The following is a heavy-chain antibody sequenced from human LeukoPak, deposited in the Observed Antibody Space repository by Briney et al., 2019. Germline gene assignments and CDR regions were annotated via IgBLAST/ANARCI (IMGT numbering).Heavy chain of an antibody. CDR2: IRSKAYGGTT. Sequence: QSGGSLSLSCTASGFTLGDYAMSWVRQAPGKGLEWVGFIRSKAYGGTTEYAASVKGRFTISRDDSKSIAYLQMNSLKTEDTAVYYCTRNGELRLLSQTTDYFDYWGQGTLVPVSS. V-gene: IGHV3-49*04. D-gene: IGHD3-10*01. CDR1: GFTLGDYA. J-gene: IGHJ4*02. CDR3: TRNGELRLLSQTTDYFDY.